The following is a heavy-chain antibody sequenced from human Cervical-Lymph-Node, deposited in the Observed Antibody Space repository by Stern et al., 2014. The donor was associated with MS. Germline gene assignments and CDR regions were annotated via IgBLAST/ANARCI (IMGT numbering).Heavy chain of an antibody. V-gene: IGHV1-2*02. J-gene: IGHJ4*02. CDR1: GYTFTVDY. D-gene: IGHD6-19*01. CDR3: ARVGVDYSRGWYYFDY. Sequence: QVQLVESGAEVKKPGASVKVSCKTSGYTFTVDYIHWVRQAPGQGLDWMGWINPDSGGTNYAQKFQGRVTMTGDTSIRTAYMELRGLTSDDTAVYYCARVGVDYSRGWYYFDYWGQGTLVTVSS. CDR2: INPDSGGT.